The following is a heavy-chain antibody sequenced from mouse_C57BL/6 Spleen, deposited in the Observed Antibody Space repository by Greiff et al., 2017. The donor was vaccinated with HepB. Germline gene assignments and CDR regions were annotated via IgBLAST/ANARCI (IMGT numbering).Heavy chain of an antibody. J-gene: IGHJ4*01. CDR3: ARSCYYDYDGGYAMDY. CDR2: IYPGDGDT. V-gene: IGHV1-80*01. Sequence: VQLQQSGAELVKPGASVKISCKASGYAFSSYWMNWVKQRPGKGLEWIGQIYPGDGDTNYKGKFKGKATLTADKSSSTAYMQLSSRTSEDYAVYFWARSCYYDYDGGYAMDYWGQGTSVTVSS. D-gene: IGHD2-4*01. CDR1: GYAFSSYW.